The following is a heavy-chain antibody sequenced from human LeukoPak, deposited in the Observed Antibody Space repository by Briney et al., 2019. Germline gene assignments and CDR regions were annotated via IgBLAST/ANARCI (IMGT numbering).Heavy chain of an antibody. Sequence: GASVKVSCKASGGTFSSYAISWVRQAPGQGLEWMGGIIPIFGTANYAQKFQGRVTITADESTSTAYMELSSLRSDDTAVYYCARVSAREATIFGAGTFDYWGQGTLVTVSS. D-gene: IGHD3-3*01. CDR1: GGTFSSYA. CDR3: ARVSAREATIFGAGTFDY. J-gene: IGHJ4*02. V-gene: IGHV1-69*13. CDR2: IIPIFGTA.